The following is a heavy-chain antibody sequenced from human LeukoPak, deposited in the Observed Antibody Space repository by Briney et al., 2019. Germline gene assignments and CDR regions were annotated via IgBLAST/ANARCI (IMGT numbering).Heavy chain of an antibody. CDR1: GFTFSSYW. J-gene: IGHJ6*03. D-gene: IGHD3-10*01. CDR3: ASSGSHIFGYYYYYMDV. V-gene: IGHV3-7*01. Sequence: PGGSLRLSCAASGFTFSSYWMSWVRQAPGKGLEWAANIKQDGSEKYYVDSVKGRFTISRDNAKNSLYLQMNSLRAEDTAVYYCASSGSHIFGYYYYYMDVWGKGTTVPSP. CDR2: IKQDGSEK.